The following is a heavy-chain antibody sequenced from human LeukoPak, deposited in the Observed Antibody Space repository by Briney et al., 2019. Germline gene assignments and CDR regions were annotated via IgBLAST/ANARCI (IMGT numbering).Heavy chain of an antibody. CDR1: GFTFDDYG. D-gene: IGHD3-22*01. V-gene: IGHV3-20*04. CDR3: ARERITMIVVAVYYYYGMDV. J-gene: IGHJ6*02. CDR2: INWNDGST. Sequence: PGGSLRLSCAASGFTFDDYGMSWVRQAPGKGLERVSGINWNDGSTGYADSVKGRFTISRDNAKNSLYLQMNSLRAEDTAVYYCARERITMIVVAVYYYYGMDVWGQGTTVTVSS.